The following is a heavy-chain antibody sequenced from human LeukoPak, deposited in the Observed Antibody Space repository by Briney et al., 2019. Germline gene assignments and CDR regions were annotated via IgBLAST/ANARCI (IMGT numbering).Heavy chain of an antibody. CDR2: ISGSGGST. CDR3: AKDLLMNYYGSGSGYYFDY. D-gene: IGHD3-10*01. V-gene: IGHV3-23*01. CDR1: GFTFGTYE. J-gene: IGHJ4*02. Sequence: GGSLRLSCAASGFTFGTYEMNWVRQAPGKGLEWVSAISGSGGSTYYADSVKGRFTISRDNSKNTLYLQMNSLRAEDTAVYYCAKDLLMNYYGSGSGYYFDYWGQGTLVTVSS.